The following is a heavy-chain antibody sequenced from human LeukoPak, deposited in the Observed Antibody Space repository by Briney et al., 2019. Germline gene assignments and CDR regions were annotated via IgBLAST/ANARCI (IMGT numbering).Heavy chain of an antibody. CDR2: ISSSGSYI. Sequence: GGSLRLSCAASGFTFSSYSMNWVRQAPGKGLEWVSSISSSGSYIFYADSVKGRFTISRDNAKNSLYLQMNSLRAEDTAVYYCARDRVSNGWSFLEAFDIWGQGTMVTVSS. CDR1: GFTFSSYS. CDR3: ARDRVSNGWSFLEAFDI. J-gene: IGHJ3*02. V-gene: IGHV3-21*01. D-gene: IGHD6-19*01.